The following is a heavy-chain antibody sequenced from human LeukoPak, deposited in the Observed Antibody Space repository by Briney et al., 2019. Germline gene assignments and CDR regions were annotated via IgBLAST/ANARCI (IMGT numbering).Heavy chain of an antibody. CDR2: INHSGST. J-gene: IGHJ4*02. CDR1: GGSFSGYY. Sequence: SETLSLTCAVYGGSFSGYYWSWIRQPPGKGLEWIGEINHSGSTNYNPSLKSRVTISVDTSKNQFSLKLSSVTAADTAVYYCARGPARDDIVVVPAATRRFDFWGQGTLVTVSS. D-gene: IGHD2-2*01. V-gene: IGHV4-34*01. CDR3: ARGPARDDIVVVPAATRRFDF.